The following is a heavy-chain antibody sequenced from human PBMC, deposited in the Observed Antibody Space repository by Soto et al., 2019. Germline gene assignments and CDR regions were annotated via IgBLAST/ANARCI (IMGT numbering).Heavy chain of an antibody. CDR2: INTDGSST. D-gene: IGHD6-19*01. CDR3: ARTVGGWDYFDY. CDR1: GFTFSGYW. V-gene: IGHV3-74*01. Sequence: HPGGSLRLSCAASGFTFSGYWMHWVRQAPGKGLVWVSRINTDGSSTSNADSVKGRFTISRDNAKNTLFLQMNSLRVEDTAVYYCARTVGGWDYFDYWGQGALVTVS. J-gene: IGHJ4*02.